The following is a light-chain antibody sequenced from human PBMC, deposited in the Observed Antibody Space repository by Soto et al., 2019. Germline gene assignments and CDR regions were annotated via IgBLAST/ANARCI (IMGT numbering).Light chain of an antibody. CDR2: DVN. V-gene: IGLV2-14*01. CDR1: SSDVGGYNY. J-gene: IGLJ1*01. CDR3: SSYTSSSTYV. Sequence: LTQPASVSGSPGQSIAISCTGTSSDVGGYNYVSWYQQHPGKAPKLMVYDVNDRPSGVSDRFSGSKSGNTASLTISGLQAEDEADYYCSSYTSSSTYVFGTGTKVTVL.